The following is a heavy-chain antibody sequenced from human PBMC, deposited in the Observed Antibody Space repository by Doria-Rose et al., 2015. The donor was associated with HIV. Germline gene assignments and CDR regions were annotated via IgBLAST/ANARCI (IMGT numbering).Heavy chain of an antibody. V-gene: IGHV2-26*01. CDR1: GVSLSSPGMG. Sequence: QVTLKESGPVLVKPTETLTLTCTVSGVSLSSPGMGASWIRQPPGKALEWLANIFSDDERSYKPSLKSRLTISRGTSKSKMVLTMTDMDPVDTATYYCARIKSSRWYHKYYFDFWGQGTLVIVSA. D-gene: IGHD6-13*01. J-gene: IGHJ4*02. CDR2: IFSDDER. CDR3: ARIKSSRWYHKYYFDF.